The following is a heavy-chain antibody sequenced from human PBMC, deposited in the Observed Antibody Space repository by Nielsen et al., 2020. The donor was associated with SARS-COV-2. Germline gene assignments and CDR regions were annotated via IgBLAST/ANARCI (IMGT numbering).Heavy chain of an antibody. CDR1: GGSISSSSYY. Sequence: SETLSLTCTVSGGSISSSSYYWGWIRQPPGKGLEWIGSIYYSGSTYYNPSLKSRVTISVDTSKNQFSLKLSSVTAADTAVYYCARGQEPYGDYVDYWGQGTLVTVSS. V-gene: IGHV4-39*01. J-gene: IGHJ4*02. CDR3: ARGQEPYGDYVDY. CDR2: IYYSGST. D-gene: IGHD4-17*01.